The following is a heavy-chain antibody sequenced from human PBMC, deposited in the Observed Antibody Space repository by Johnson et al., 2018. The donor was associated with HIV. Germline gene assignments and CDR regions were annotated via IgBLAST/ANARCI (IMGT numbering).Heavy chain of an antibody. Sequence: VQLVESGGGVVQPGRSLTLSCAASGFTFTSFSMHWVRQTPGKGLEWLAVILYDGTVEKYADSVKGRFTISRDNSKNTVSLQMNSPRAEDTAVYYCARDVTKDAFDIWGQGTMVTVSS. V-gene: IGHV3-30*04. CDR3: ARDVTKDAFDI. J-gene: IGHJ3*02. CDR1: GFTFTSFS. CDR2: ILYDGTVE. D-gene: IGHD4-17*01.